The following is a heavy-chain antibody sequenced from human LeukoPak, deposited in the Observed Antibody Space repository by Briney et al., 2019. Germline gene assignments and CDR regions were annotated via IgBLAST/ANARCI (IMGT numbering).Heavy chain of an antibody. Sequence: SETLSLTCGVSGYSISRGYYWAWIRQPPGKGLEWIGTIYHTGSTYYTPSLGSRVTISVDTSKNEFSLNLNSVTAADTAVYYCATRLGGEYWGQGTLVTVSS. D-gene: IGHD3-9*01. CDR2: IYHTGST. V-gene: IGHV4-38-2*01. J-gene: IGHJ4*02. CDR3: ATRLGGEY. CDR1: GYSISRGYY.